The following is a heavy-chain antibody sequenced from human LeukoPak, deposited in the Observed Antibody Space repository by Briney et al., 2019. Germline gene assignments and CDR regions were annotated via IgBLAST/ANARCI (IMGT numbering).Heavy chain of an antibody. J-gene: IGHJ3*02. CDR3: ARPPKNTTDDAFDI. Sequence: SETLSLTCTVSGGSISSYYWSWIRQPAGKGLEWIGRIYTSGSTNYNPSLKSRVTMSVDTSKNQFSLKLSSVTAADTAVYYCARPPKNTTDDAFDIWGQGTMVTVSS. CDR1: GGSISSYY. D-gene: IGHD1-26*01. V-gene: IGHV4-4*07. CDR2: IYTSGST.